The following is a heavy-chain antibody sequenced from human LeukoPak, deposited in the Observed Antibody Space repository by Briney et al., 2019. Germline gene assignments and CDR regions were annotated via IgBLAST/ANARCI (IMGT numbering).Heavy chain of an antibody. V-gene: IGHV1-69*13. J-gene: IGHJ4*02. CDR1: GYTFTSYG. CDR2: IIPIFGTA. CDR3: ARDSGGVTFDY. D-gene: IGHD2-15*01. Sequence: SVKVSCKASGYTFTSYGISWVRQAPGQGLEWMGGIIPIFGTANYAQKFQGRVTITADESTSTAYMELSSLRSEDTAVYYCARDSGGVTFDYWGQGTLVTVSS.